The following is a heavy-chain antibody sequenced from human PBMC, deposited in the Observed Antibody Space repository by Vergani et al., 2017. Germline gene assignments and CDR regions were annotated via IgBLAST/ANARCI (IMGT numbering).Heavy chain of an antibody. CDR2: INTGNGNT. J-gene: IGHJ5*02. V-gene: IGHV1-3*04. CDR3: ARLTAAGT. D-gene: IGHD6-13*01. Sequence: QVQLVESGGGVVQPGGSLRLSCAASGYTFSSYAMHWVRQAPGQRLEWMGWINTGNGNTKYSQKFQGRVTITRDTSASTAYMELSSLRSEDTAVYYCARLTAAGTWGQGTLVTVSS. CDR1: GYTFSSYA.